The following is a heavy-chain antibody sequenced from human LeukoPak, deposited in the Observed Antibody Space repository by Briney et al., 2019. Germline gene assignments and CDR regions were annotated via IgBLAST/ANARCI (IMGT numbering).Heavy chain of an antibody. CDR3: AKDISTTGTYYFDY. CDR1: GFTFDDYA. D-gene: IGHD1-1*01. Sequence: PGGSLRLSCAASGFTFDDYAMHWVRQAPGKGLEWVSGISWNSGSIGYADSVKGRFTISRDNAKNSLYLQMNSLRAEDTALYYCAKDISTTGTYYFDYWGQGTLVTVSS. CDR2: ISWNSGSI. V-gene: IGHV3-9*01. J-gene: IGHJ4*02.